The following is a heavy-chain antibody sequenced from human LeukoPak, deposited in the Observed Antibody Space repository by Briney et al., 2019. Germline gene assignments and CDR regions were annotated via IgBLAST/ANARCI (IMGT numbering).Heavy chain of an antibody. CDR3: SRSLEY. CDR2: INQDGSAK. CDR1: GFSFSQYW. Sequence: PGGSLRLSCTASGFSFSQYWMDWVRQAPGKGLEWVANINQDGSAKYYVDSVKGRFTISRDNTKNSLSLRMDSLRDDDTAVYYCSRSLEYLGRGTLVTVSS. J-gene: IGHJ4*02. V-gene: IGHV3-7*01.